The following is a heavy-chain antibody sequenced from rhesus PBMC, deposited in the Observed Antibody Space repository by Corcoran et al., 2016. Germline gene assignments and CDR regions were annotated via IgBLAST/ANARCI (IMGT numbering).Heavy chain of an antibody. J-gene: IGHJ6*01. CDR3: TRRGYCSGIYCSGSGYGLDS. Sequence: EVQLVESGGGLVQPGGSLRLSCAASGFTFSSYVMHWVRQAPGKGLEWVSVISKSVGTRYYAESGKGRFTISRDNAKNSLFLQMNSLRAEDTAVYYCTRRGYCSGIYCSGSGYGLDSWGQGVVVTVSS. CDR2: ISKSVGTR. V-gene: IGHV3-100*01. D-gene: IGHD2-27*01. CDR1: GFTFSSYV.